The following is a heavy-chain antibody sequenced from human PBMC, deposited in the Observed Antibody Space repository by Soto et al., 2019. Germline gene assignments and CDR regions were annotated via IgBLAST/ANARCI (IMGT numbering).Heavy chain of an antibody. Sequence: PSETLSLTCTVSGGSISSYYWSWIRQPPGKGLEWIGYIYYSGSTNYNPSLKSRVTISVDTSKNQFSLKLSSVTAADTAVYYCARDSGEDVDTAMEGGYYYYGMDVWGQGTTVTVS. D-gene: IGHD5-18*01. CDR2: IYYSGST. CDR1: GGSISSYY. V-gene: IGHV4-59*01. CDR3: ARDSGEDVDTAMEGGYYYYGMDV. J-gene: IGHJ6*02.